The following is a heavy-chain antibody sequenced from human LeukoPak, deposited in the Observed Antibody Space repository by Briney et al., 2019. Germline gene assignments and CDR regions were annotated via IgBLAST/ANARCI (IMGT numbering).Heavy chain of an antibody. V-gene: IGHV4-39*01. CDR3: ARTRYYYNSRSYGAPYYFDY. J-gene: IGHJ4*02. Sequence: SETLSLTCNVSGDSVTSDNFYWAWIRQPPGKGLEWIGSIYYSGSTYYNPSLKSRVTISVDTSKNQFSLKLSSVTAADTAVYYCARTRYYYNSRSYGAPYYFDYWGQGTLVTVSS. CDR2: IYYSGST. CDR1: GDSVTSDNFY. D-gene: IGHD3-10*01.